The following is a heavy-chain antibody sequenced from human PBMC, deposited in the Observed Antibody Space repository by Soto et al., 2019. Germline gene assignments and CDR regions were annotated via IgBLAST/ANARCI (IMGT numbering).Heavy chain of an antibody. CDR2: VNPYGGTT. Sequence: ASVKVSCKASGYTFIDSYIHWVRQAPGQGFEWMGWVNPYGGTTHSAQKFEGRVTMTRDTSISTAYMELTGLKYDDTAVYYCARDMGGYDLYGPQSWGQGTLVSVSS. CDR1: GYTFIDSY. CDR3: ARDMGGYDLYGPQS. D-gene: IGHD5-12*01. J-gene: IGHJ4*02. V-gene: IGHV1-2*02.